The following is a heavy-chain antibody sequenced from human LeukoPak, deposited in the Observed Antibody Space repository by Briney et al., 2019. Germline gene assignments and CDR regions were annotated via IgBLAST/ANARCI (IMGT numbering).Heavy chain of an antibody. Sequence: SETLSLTCTVSGGSISSYYWSWIRQPPGKGLEWIGYIYYRGSTNYNPSLKSRVTISVDTSKNQFSLKLSSVTAADTAVYYCARDDDDYVWGGYRYWGQGTLVTVSS. J-gene: IGHJ4*02. CDR1: GGSISSYY. CDR2: IYYRGST. CDR3: ARDDDDYVWGGYRY. D-gene: IGHD3-16*02. V-gene: IGHV4-59*01.